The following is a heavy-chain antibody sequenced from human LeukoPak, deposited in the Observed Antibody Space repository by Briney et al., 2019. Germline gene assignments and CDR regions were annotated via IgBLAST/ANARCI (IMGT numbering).Heavy chain of an antibody. CDR3: ARHQTYRAAADP. CDR2: IYYSGST. CDR1: GGSISSYY. V-gene: IGHV4-59*08. D-gene: IGHD6-13*01. Sequence: PSETLSPTCTVSGGSISSYYWSWIRQPPGKGLEWIGYIYYSGSTNYNPSLKNRVTISVDTSKNQFSLKLSSVTAADTAVYYCARHQTYRAAADPWGQGTLVTASS. J-gene: IGHJ5*02.